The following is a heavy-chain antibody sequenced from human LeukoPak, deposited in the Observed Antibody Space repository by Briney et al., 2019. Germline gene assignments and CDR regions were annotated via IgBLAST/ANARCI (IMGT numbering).Heavy chain of an antibody. CDR1: GFTVSSNY. CDR3: ARARYGSGSSSFDY. J-gene: IGHJ4*02. V-gene: IGHV3-21*01. CDR2: ISGSSSYI. D-gene: IGHD3-10*01. Sequence: PGGSLRLSCAASGFTVSSNYMSWVRQAPGKGLEWVSAISGSSSYIYYADSVKGRFTISRDNAKNSLYLQMNSLRAEDTAVYYCARARYGSGSSSFDYWGQGTLVTVSS.